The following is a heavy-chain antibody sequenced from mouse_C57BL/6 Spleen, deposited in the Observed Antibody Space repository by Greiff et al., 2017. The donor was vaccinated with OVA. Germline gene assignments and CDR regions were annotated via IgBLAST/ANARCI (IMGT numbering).Heavy chain of an antibody. V-gene: IGHV1-42*01. CDR3: ARDSNYVDFDY. CDR2: INPSTGGT. Sequence: EVKLMESGPELVKPGASVKISCKASGYSFTGYYMNWVKQSPEKSLEWIGEINPSTGGTTYNQKFKAKATLTVDKSSSTAYMQLKSLTSEDSAVYYCARDSNYVDFDYWGQGTTLTVSS. D-gene: IGHD2-5*01. CDR1: GYSFTGYY. J-gene: IGHJ2*01.